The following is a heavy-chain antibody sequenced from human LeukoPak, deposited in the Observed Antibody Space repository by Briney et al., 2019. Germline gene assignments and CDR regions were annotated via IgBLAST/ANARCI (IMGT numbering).Heavy chain of an antibody. CDR3: ARAGYCSGGSCYSNWFDP. J-gene: IGHJ5*02. CDR2: INAGNGNT. Sequence: GASVKVSCKASGYTFTSYAMHWVRQAPGQRPEWMGWINAGNGNTKYSQKFQGRVTITRDTSASTAYMELSSLRSEDTAVYYCARAGYCSGGSCYSNWFDPWGQGTLVTVSS. CDR1: GYTFTSYA. D-gene: IGHD2-15*01. V-gene: IGHV1-3*01.